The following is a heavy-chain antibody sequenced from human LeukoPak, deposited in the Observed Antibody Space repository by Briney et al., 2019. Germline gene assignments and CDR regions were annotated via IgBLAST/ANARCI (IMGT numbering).Heavy chain of an antibody. J-gene: IGHJ5*02. Sequence: PSETLSLSCTVSGGSISGYFWAWIRRPAGKGLEWIGRIYSSGSTNYNLSLKSRVTMSVDTSKNQFSLRLTSVTAADTAVYYCARRKLPSISMLRGVRHTSWFDPWGQGTLVTVSS. CDR3: ARRKLPSISMLRGVRHTSWFDP. CDR2: IYSSGST. D-gene: IGHD3-10*01. V-gene: IGHV4-4*07. CDR1: GGSISGYF.